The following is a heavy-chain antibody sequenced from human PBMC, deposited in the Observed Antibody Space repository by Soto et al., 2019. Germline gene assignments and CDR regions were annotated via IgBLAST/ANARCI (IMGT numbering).Heavy chain of an antibody. V-gene: IGHV4-61*01. D-gene: IGHD1-7*01. CDR3: AIGVTGTYDFDH. CDR1: GFSVSGGSYY. Sequence: QMQLQESGPGLVKPSGTLSLTCTVSGFSVSGGSYYWSWIRQPPGKGLEWLGYIYYTGSTNYNPSLKSRVTISINTSRNPFSLNSSSVTAAGTALYYCAIGVTGTYDFDHWGQGTLLPVSS. CDR2: IYYTGST. J-gene: IGHJ4*02.